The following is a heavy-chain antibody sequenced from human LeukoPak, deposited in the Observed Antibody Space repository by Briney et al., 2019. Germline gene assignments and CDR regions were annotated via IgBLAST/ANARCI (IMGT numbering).Heavy chain of an antibody. CDR3: ARGRGSDY. J-gene: IGHJ4*02. V-gene: IGHV3-21*04. Sequence: GGSLRLSCAASGFTFSSFTMHRVRQAPGKGLEWVSSISSGSGYIYYADSVEGRFTISRGNSKNTLYLQMNSLRAEDTAVYYCARGRGSDYWGQGTLVTVSS. CDR1: GFTFSSFT. CDR2: ISSGSGYI.